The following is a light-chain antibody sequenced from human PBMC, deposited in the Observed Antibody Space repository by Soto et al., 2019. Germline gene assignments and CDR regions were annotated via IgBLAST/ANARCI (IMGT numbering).Light chain of an antibody. CDR1: QSISSY. CDR2: EAS. Sequence: EIVLTQSPATLSLSPGDRATLSCRASQSISSYLAWYQQKPGQAPSLLIYEASNRATGIPARFSGGGSGTDFTLTISNLEPEDFAIYYCQQRRNCPLTFGGGTNVEIK. V-gene: IGKV3-11*01. J-gene: IGKJ4*01. CDR3: QQRRNCPLT.